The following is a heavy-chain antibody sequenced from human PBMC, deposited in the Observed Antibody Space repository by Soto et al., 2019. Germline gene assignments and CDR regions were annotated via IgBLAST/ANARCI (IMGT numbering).Heavy chain of an antibody. J-gene: IGHJ4*02. D-gene: IGHD1-26*01. CDR3: ARDPSHSYYTRVYYFDY. Sequence: HPGGSLRLSCAASGFPFSTYAMSLVRQSPGKGLEWVSAISVSGSNTYYADSVKGRFTISRDDSKSTLYLQMNSLRAEDTAVYYSARDPSHSYYTRVYYFDYWGQGTLVTVSS. CDR1: GFPFSTYA. V-gene: IGHV3-23*01. CDR2: ISVSGSNT.